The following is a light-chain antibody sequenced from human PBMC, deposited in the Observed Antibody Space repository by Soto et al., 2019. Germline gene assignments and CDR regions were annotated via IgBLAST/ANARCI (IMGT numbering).Light chain of an antibody. V-gene: IGKV3-20*01. CDR2: GAS. J-gene: IGKJ5*01. Sequence: EIVLTQSPGTLSLSPGERATLSCRASQSVSSNFLAWYQQKPGQAPRLLIYGASRRATGIPDRFSGSGCGTDFTITISRLESEDFALSYCQHYGSSPRTFGQGTRLEIK. CDR1: QSVSSNF. CDR3: QHYGSSPRT.